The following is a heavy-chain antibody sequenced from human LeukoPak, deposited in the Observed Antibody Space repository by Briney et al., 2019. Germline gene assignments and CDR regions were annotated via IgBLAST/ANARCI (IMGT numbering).Heavy chain of an antibody. CDR2: IYASGST. CDR3: ARKALPGDWFDP. CDR1: GDSISSYY. Sequence: SETLSLTCTVSGDSISSYYWSWIRQPAGKGLEWIGRIYASGSTNYNPSLKSRVTMSLDTSKNQFSLNLSSVTAADTAVYYCARKALPGDWFDPWGQGTLVTISS. J-gene: IGHJ5*02. V-gene: IGHV4-4*07.